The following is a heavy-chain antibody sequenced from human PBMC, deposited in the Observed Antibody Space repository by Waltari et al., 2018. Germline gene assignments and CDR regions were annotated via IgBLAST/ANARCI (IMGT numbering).Heavy chain of an antibody. J-gene: IGHJ3*02. CDR2: IYTSGST. Sequence: QVQLQESGPGLVKPSQNLSLTCTVSGGSISRGSYSWSWIRQPAGKGLDWIGYIYTSGSTNYNPSLKSRVTISVDTSKNQFSLKLSSVTAADTAVYYCAREAMTTVTTFAFDIWGQGTMVTVSS. V-gene: IGHV4-61*09. CDR1: GGSISRGSYS. CDR3: AREAMTTVTTFAFDI. D-gene: IGHD4-17*01.